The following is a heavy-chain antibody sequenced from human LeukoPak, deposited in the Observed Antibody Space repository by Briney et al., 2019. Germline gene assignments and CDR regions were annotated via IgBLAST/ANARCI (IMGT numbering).Heavy chain of an antibody. CDR1: GFYFMTYW. J-gene: IGHJ3*02. D-gene: IGHD6-19*01. V-gene: IGHV5-51*01. CDR2: IYPHDSDT. Sequence: GESLKISCETSGFYFMTYWLGWVRQMPGKGLEWMGIIYPHDSDTRYSPSFQGQVTFSVDKSMNTAYLQWGSLKASDTAMYYCARRRIVGSGWYDGAFDIWGQGTTVTVSS. CDR3: ARRRIVGSGWYDGAFDI.